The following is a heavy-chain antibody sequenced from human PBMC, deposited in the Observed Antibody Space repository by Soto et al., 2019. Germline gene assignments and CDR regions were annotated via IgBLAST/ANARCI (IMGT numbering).Heavy chain of an antibody. D-gene: IGHD2-2*01. J-gene: IGHJ5*02. CDR3: ARETPRKYCSSTSCYEMRRNWFDP. Sequence: SVKVSCKASGGTFSSYTISWVRQAPGQGLEWMGRIIPILGIANYAQKFQGRVTITADKSTSTAYMELSSLRSEDTAVYYCARETPRKYCSSTSCYEMRRNWFDPWGQGTLVTVSS. V-gene: IGHV1-69*04. CDR2: IIPILGIA. CDR1: GGTFSSYT.